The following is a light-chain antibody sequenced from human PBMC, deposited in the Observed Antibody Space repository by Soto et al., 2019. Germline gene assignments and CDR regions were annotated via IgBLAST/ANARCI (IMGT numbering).Light chain of an antibody. CDR2: DAS. CDR3: QQYDNLPLT. J-gene: IGKJ4*01. V-gene: IGKV1-33*01. Sequence: DIRMTQSPASRSASLVDRVTITCQASQDISNYLNWYQQKPGKAPKLLIYDASNLETGVPSRFSGSGSGTDFTFTISSLQPEDIATYYCQQYDNLPLTFGGGTKVDIK. CDR1: QDISNY.